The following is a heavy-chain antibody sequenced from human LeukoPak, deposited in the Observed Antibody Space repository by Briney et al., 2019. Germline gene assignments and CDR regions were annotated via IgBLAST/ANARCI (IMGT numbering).Heavy chain of an antibody. CDR1: GFTFSSYS. V-gene: IGHV3-48*01. J-gene: IGHJ6*04. CDR2: ISSSSSTI. Sequence: GGSLRLSCAASGFTFSSYSMNWVRQAPGKGLEWVSYISSSSSTIDYADSVKGRFTISRDNAKNSLYLQMNSLRAEDTAVYYCARDPPAYCGGDCAAGMDVWGKGTTVTVSS. CDR3: ARDPPAYCGGDCAAGMDV. D-gene: IGHD2-21*01.